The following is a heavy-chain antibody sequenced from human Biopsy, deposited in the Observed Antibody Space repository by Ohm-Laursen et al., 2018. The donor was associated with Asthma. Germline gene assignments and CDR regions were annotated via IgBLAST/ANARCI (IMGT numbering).Heavy chain of an antibody. V-gene: IGHV1-69*13. CDR1: GGTFNTYV. Sequence: SVKVSCKSLGGTFNTYVIGWVRRAPGQGLEWMGGINSVFGTTTYPQKFQDRVTITADDSTSTVSMELSSLRSEDTAVYYCARKAGSCISRTCYSLDFWGQGTLVTVSS. CDR3: ARKAGSCISRTCYSLDF. J-gene: IGHJ4*02. D-gene: IGHD2-2*01. CDR2: INSVFGTT.